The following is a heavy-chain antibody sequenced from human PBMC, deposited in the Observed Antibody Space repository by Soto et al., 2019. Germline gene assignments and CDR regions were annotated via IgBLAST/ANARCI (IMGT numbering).Heavy chain of an antibody. CDR1: GFSLSTIGVG. J-gene: IGHJ4*02. CDR3: AHSDVSSQLVEFDY. CDR2: IYWNDDK. Sequence: TLTCTFSGFSLSTIGVGVGWIRQPPRKALEWLALIYWNDDKRYSPSLKSRLTITKDTSRHQVVLTISNMDPVDTATYYCAHSDVSSQLVEFDYWGQGTLVTVSS. V-gene: IGHV2-5*01. D-gene: IGHD6-6*01.